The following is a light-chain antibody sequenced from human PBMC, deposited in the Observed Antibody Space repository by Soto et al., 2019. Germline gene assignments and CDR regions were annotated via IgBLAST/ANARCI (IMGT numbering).Light chain of an antibody. J-gene: IGKJ1*01. CDR3: QQYNNWPLT. V-gene: IGKV3-15*01. CDR2: GPS. CDR1: QSVRSN. Sequence: EIVMTQSPATLSVSPEERATLSSSASQSVRSNLAWYQQKPGQAPRLLIYGPSTRAPGIPARFSGSGSGTEFTLTISSLQSEDFAVYYCQQYNNWPLTFGQGTKVEIK.